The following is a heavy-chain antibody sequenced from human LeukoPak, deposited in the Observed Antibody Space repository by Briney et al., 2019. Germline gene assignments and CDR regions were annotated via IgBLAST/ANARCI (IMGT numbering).Heavy chain of an antibody. CDR3: AKEPREYCSSTSCPNWIDA. Sequence: PGGSLRLSCAASGFTFSVYAMSWVRQAPGKGLEWVSAISASSGTTYYADSVKGRFTISRDNSKNTLYLQASSLRAEDAAVYYCAKEPREYCSSTSCPNWIDAWGQGTLVTVSS. CDR1: GFTFSVYA. J-gene: IGHJ5*02. V-gene: IGHV3-23*01. D-gene: IGHD2-2*01. CDR2: ISASSGTT.